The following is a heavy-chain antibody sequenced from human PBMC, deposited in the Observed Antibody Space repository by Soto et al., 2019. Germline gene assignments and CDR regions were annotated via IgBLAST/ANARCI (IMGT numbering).Heavy chain of an antibody. CDR2: ISASGDAT. V-gene: IGHV3-23*01. J-gene: IGHJ4*02. D-gene: IGHD3-3*01. CDR3: AKKVTIYAVDPADY. Sequence: GGSLRLSCAASGFTFSDFGMSWVRQAPGKGLEWVSVISASGDATYYAASVKGRFTLSRDNSKNTLYQQMNSLTVADTAVYYCAKKVTIYAVDPADYWGQGTQVTVSS. CDR1: GFTFSDFG.